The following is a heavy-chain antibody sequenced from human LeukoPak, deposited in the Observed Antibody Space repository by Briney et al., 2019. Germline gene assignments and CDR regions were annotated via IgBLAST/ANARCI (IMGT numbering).Heavy chain of an antibody. CDR3: AKDLGAVAGTGNDY. CDR1: GFTFDDYA. D-gene: IGHD6-19*01. Sequence: PGGSLRLSCAASGFTFDDYAMHWVRQAPGKGLEWVSGISWNSGSIGYADSVKGRFTISRDNAKNSLYLQMNSLRAEDTAVYYCAKDLGAVAGTGNDYWGQGTLVTVSS. V-gene: IGHV3-9*01. CDR2: ISWNSGSI. J-gene: IGHJ4*02.